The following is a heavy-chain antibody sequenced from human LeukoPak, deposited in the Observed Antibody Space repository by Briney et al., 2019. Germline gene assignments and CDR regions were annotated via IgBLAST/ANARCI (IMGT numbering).Heavy chain of an antibody. CDR1: GGSISSYY. V-gene: IGHV4-59*01. CDR2: IYYSGST. CDR3: ARGGAHYYYGMDV. J-gene: IGHJ6*02. Sequence: SETLSLTCTVSGGSISSYYWNWIRHPPGKGLEWIGCIYYSGSTNYNPSLKSRVTISVDTSKYQFSLKLNSVTAADTAVYYCARGGAHYYYGMDVWGQGTTVTVSS.